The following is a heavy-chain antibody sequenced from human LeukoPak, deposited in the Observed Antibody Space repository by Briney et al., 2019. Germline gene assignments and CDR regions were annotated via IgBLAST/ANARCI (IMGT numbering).Heavy chain of an antibody. V-gene: IGHV5-51*01. CDR2: IYPGDSDT. CDR3: AKQSSGPSFDY. Sequence: GESLNISSSGSRYGFLSYRLACARLLAVQGLAWMGIIYPGDSDTRYSPSFQGQVTISADKSISTAYLQWGSLKASDTAMFYCAKQSSGPSFDYWGQGTLVTVSS. CDR1: RYGFLSYR. J-gene: IGHJ4*02.